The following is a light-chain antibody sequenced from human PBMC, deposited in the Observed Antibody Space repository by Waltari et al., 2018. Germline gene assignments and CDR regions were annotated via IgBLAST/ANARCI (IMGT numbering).Light chain of an antibody. CDR1: QDIGNF. CDR2: DAS. CDR3: QQYNNLPIT. Sequence: DVQMTQSPSSLSASVGDRVTITCQASQDIGNFLNWYQQKTGRAPQLLVYDASNLQTGVPSRFSGSGSGTDFTFTISSLQPEDVATYSCQQYNNLPITFGQGTRLEI. J-gene: IGKJ5*01. V-gene: IGKV1-33*01.